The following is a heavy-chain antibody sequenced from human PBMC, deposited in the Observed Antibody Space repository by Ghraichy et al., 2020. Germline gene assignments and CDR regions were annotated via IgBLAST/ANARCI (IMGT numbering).Heavy chain of an antibody. Sequence: GGSLRLSCAATGFTFSNYWMHWVRQAPGKGLVWVSRVNSDGSWKSYADSVKGRFTISRETGTNTLFLEMNSLRVEDTAVYYCAREAASYYYGMDVWGRGTTVTVSS. CDR2: VNSDGSWK. CDR3: AREAASYYYGMDV. J-gene: IGHJ6*02. D-gene: IGHD3-10*01. CDR1: GFTFSNYW. V-gene: IGHV3-74*01.